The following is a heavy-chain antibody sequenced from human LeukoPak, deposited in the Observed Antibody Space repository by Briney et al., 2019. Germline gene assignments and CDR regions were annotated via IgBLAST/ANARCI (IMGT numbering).Heavy chain of an antibody. J-gene: IGHJ5*02. Sequence: ASVKASCKASGYTFTGYYMHWVRQAPGQGLEWMGWINPNSGGTNYAQKFQGRVTMTRDTSISTAYMELSRLRSDDTAVYYCARVDSSGWNLNWFDPWGQGTLVTVSS. CDR1: GYTFTGYY. CDR2: INPNSGGT. CDR3: ARVDSSGWNLNWFDP. V-gene: IGHV1-2*02. D-gene: IGHD6-19*01.